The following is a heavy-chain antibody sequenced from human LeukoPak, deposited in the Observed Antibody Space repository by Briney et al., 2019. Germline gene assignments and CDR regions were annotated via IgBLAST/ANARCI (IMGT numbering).Heavy chain of an antibody. CDR3: ARAFGLTDY. J-gene: IGHJ4*02. V-gene: IGHV3-48*02. CDR1: GLTFSNYG. D-gene: IGHD3/OR15-3a*01. CDR2: ISSSSSSSSTI. Sequence: GRSLRLSCAASGLTFSNYGMNWVSQAPGKGLEWISYISSSSSSSSTIYYADSVKGRFTISRDNAKNSLYLQMNSLRDEDTAVYYCARAFGLTDYWGQGTLVTVSS.